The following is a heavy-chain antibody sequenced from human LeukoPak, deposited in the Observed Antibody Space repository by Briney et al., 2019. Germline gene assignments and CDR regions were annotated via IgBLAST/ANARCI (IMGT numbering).Heavy chain of an antibody. CDR3: ARPYYGSYYMDV. Sequence: PSETLSLTCTVSSYSISSGYYWGWIRQPPGKGLEWIGSIYHSGSTYYNPSLKSRVTISVDTSKNQFSLKLSSVTSADTAVYYCARPYYGSYYMDVWGKGTTVTVPS. J-gene: IGHJ6*03. CDR1: SYSISSGYY. D-gene: IGHD3-10*01. V-gene: IGHV4-38-2*02. CDR2: IYHSGST.